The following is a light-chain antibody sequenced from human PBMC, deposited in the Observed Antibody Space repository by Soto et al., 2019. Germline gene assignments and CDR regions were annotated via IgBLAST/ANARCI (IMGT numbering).Light chain of an antibody. V-gene: IGKV3D-7*01. J-gene: IGKJ2*01. Sequence: PGERVTLSCRASQSVSSSYLTWYQQKPGQAPRLLIYGASTRATSIPARFSGSGSGTDFTLTISSLQPEDFAVYYCQQDSPYTFGQGTKLEIK. CDR1: QSVSSSY. CDR3: QQDSPYT. CDR2: GAS.